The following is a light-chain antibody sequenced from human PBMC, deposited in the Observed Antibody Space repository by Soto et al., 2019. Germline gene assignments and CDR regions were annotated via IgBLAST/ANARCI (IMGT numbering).Light chain of an antibody. J-gene: IGKJ2*01. CDR1: QSLLHSDGNTY. Sequence: DIVMTQTPLSSPVTLGQPASISCKSSQSLLHSDGNTYLSWLHQRPGQPLRLLIYKVSNRFSGXPXRXXGSGAGTDFTLTISRVEAEDVGVYYCMQATQYRPYTFGQGTKLEIK. CDR2: KVS. V-gene: IGKV2-24*01. CDR3: MQATQYRPYT.